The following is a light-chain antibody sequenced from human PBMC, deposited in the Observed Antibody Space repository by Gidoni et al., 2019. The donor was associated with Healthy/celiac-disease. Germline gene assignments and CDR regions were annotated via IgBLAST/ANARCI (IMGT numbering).Light chain of an antibody. CDR3: GTWDSSLSAVV. CDR2: ENN. V-gene: IGLV1-51*02. CDR1: SSNIGNNY. Sequence: QSVLTQPPSVSAAPGQKVTISCSGSSSNIGNNYVSWSQQLPGTAPKLLIYENNKRPSGIPDRFSGSKSGTSATLVITGLQTGDEADYYCGTWDSSLSAVVFGGGTKLTVL. J-gene: IGLJ2*01.